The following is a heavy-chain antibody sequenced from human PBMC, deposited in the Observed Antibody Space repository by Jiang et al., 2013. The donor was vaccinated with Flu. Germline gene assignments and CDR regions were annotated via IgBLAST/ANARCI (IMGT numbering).Heavy chain of an antibody. D-gene: IGHD3-16*02. CDR3: ARGRMITFGGVIVMEPYYFDY. Sequence: LLKPSETLSLTCTVSGGSISSYYWSWIRQPPGKGLEWIGYIYYSGSTNYNPSLKSRVTISVDTSKNQFSLKLSSVTAADTAVYYCARGRMITFGGVIVMEPYYFDYWGQGPWSPSP. CDR2: IYYSGST. CDR1: GGSISSYY. V-gene: IGHV4-59*08. J-gene: IGHJ4*02.